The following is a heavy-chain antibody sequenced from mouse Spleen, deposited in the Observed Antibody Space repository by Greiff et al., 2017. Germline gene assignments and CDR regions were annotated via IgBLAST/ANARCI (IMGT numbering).Heavy chain of an antibody. CDR2: IDPANGNT. Sequence: VHVKQSVAELVRPGASVKLSCTASGFNIKNTYMHWVKQRPEQGLEWIGRIDPANGNTKYAPKFQGKATITADTSSNTAYLQLSSLTSEDTAIYYCARGGYYGSSYFYAMDYWGQGTSVTVSS. D-gene: IGHD1-1*01. CDR1: GFNIKNTY. J-gene: IGHJ4*01. CDR3: ARGGYYGSSYFYAMDY. V-gene: IGHV14-3*01.